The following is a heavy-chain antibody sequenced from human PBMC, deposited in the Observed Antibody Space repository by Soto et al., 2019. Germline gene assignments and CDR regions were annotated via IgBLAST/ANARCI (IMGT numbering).Heavy chain of an antibody. Sequence: SETLSLTCTVSGGSISSYYWSWIRQPPGKGLEWIGYIYYSGSTNYNPSLKSRVTISVDTSKNQFSLKLSSVTAADTAVYYCARRGRRGIAAAGTGRTDWLDPWGQGTLVTVSS. CDR3: ARRGRRGIAAAGTGRTDWLDP. J-gene: IGHJ5*02. V-gene: IGHV4-59*01. CDR2: IYYSGST. D-gene: IGHD6-13*01. CDR1: GGSISSYY.